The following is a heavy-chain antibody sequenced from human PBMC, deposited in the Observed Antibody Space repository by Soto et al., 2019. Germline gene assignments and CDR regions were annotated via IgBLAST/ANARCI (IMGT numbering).Heavy chain of an antibody. V-gene: IGHV4-39*01. CDR2: IYYSGST. CDR3: ARLNCISTSCAPG. D-gene: IGHD2-2*01. CDR1: GGFISSSSYY. Sequence: QLQLQESGPGLVKPSETLSLTCTVSGGFISSSSYYWGWIRQPPGKGLEWIGSIYYSGSTYYNPSLKSRVTISVDTSKNQFSLKLSSVTAADTAVYYCARLNCISTSCAPGWGQGTLVTVSS. J-gene: IGHJ4*02.